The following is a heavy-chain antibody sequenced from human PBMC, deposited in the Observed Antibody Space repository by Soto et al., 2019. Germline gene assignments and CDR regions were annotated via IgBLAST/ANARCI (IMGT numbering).Heavy chain of an antibody. CDR3: ANVPYDSSGYHPDY. Sequence: QVQLVESGGGVVQPGRSLRLSCAASGFTFSSYTMHWVRQAPGKGLECVAVISYDGSNKYYADSVKGRFTISRDNSKNTLYLQMTSLRAEDTAMYYCANVPYDSSGYHPDYWGQGTLVTVSS. V-gene: IGHV3-30-3*01. CDR1: GFTFSSYT. J-gene: IGHJ4*02. D-gene: IGHD3-22*01. CDR2: ISYDGSNK.